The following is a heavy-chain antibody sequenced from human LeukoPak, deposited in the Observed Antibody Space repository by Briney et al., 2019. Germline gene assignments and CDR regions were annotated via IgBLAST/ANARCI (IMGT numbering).Heavy chain of an antibody. Sequence: ASVKVSCKASGYTFTGYYMHWVRQAPGQGLEWMGRINPNSGGTNYAQKVQGRVTMTRDRANSTAYMELSRLRSDDTAVYYCARGYSSSQNDYWGQGTLVTVSS. CDR3: ARGYSSSQNDY. J-gene: IGHJ4*02. CDR1: GYTFTGYY. D-gene: IGHD6-6*01. V-gene: IGHV1-2*06. CDR2: INPNSGGT.